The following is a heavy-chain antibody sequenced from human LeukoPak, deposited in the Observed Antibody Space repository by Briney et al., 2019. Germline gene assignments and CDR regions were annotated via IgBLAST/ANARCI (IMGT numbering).Heavy chain of an antibody. D-gene: IGHD2-2*01. V-gene: IGHV4-39*01. J-gene: IGHJ6*02. CDR1: GGSISSYY. Sequence: SETLSLTCTVSGGSISSYYWGWIRQPPGKGLEWIGSIYYSGSTYYNPSLKSRVTISVDTSKSQFSLKLSSVTAADTAVYYCARLGYCSSTSCQYYYYYGMDVWGQGTTVTVSS. CDR3: ARLGYCSSTSCQYYYYYGMDV. CDR2: IYYSGST.